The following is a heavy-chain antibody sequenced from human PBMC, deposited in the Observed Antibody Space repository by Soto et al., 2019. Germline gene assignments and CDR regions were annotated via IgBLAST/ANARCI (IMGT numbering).Heavy chain of an antibody. V-gene: IGHV4-31*03. J-gene: IGHJ4*02. CDR2: IYYSGST. D-gene: IGHD1-26*01. CDR1: GGSISSCGYY. Sequence: PSETLSLTCTVSGGSISSCGYYWSWIRQHPGKGLEWIGYIYYSGSTYYNPSLKSRVTISVDTSKNQFSLKLSSVTAADTAVYYCARARGSSYPPSAYFYYWGQGTLVTVSS. CDR3: ARARGSSYPPSAYFYY.